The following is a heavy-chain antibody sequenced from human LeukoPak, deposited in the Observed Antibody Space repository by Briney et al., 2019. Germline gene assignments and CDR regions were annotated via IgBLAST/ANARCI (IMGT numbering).Heavy chain of an antibody. J-gene: IGHJ6*03. Sequence: SETLSLTCTVAYGSSIGYYWSWIRQPAGKGLEWIGRIYTSGNTNYNPSLKGRVTMSVDASKNQLSLNLSSVTAADTAVYYCARAHYGPGDYYMDVWGKGTTVTVSS. D-gene: IGHD3-10*01. CDR1: YGSSIGYY. CDR3: ARAHYGPGDYYMDV. CDR2: IYTSGNT. V-gene: IGHV4-4*07.